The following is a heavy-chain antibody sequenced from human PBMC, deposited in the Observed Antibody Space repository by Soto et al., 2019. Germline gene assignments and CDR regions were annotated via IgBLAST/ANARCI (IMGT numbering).Heavy chain of an antibody. Sequence: QVQLVESGGGVVQPGRSLRLSCGASGFTFNSYAMHWVRQAPGKGLEWVTVTSYSGNTKYYADSVKGRFTISRDNSKNTMYVEMNSLRTEDTAVYYCARSATATSVPESRYGMDVWGQGTTVTVSS. CDR1: GFTFNSYA. J-gene: IGHJ6*02. D-gene: IGHD4-17*01. CDR2: TSYSGNTK. CDR3: ARSATATSVPESRYGMDV. V-gene: IGHV3-30*04.